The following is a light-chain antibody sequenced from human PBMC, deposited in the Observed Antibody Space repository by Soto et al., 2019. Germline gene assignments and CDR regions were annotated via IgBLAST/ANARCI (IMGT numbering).Light chain of an antibody. CDR3: QQLHGYPIT. CDR1: QSISKY. CDR2: AAS. Sequence: DIQMTQSPSSLSASVGDRVTITCRTSQSISKYVNWYQHKPGKAPKVLIYAASNLQSGVPPRFSGSGSGTHFTLTISSLQPEDFATYYCQQLHGYPITFGQGTRLEIK. J-gene: IGKJ5*01. V-gene: IGKV1-9*01.